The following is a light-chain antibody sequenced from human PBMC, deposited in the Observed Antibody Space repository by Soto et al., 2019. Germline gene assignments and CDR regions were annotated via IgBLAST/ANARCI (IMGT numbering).Light chain of an antibody. CDR3: QPRSI. J-gene: IGKJ4*01. Sequence: EIVLTQSPATLSLSPGERATLSCRASQSVSSYLAWYQQKPGQAPRLLIYDASNRATGIPARFSGSGSGTDFTLTISSLEPEDFAVYYCQPRSIFGGGTKVEIK. V-gene: IGKV3-11*01. CDR1: QSVSSY. CDR2: DAS.